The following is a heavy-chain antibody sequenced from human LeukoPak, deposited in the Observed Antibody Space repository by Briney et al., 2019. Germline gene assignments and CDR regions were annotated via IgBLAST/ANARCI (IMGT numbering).Heavy chain of an antibody. J-gene: IGHJ5*02. CDR1: GGSITSDLYY. CDR3: ARGSGWNAFDP. D-gene: IGHD6-19*01. Sequence: PSETLSLTCSVSGGSITSDLYYWTWIRQPAGKELEWIGRIYTNGWTDYNPSLKSRVTISVDTSKNHFSLKLTFVTAADTALYYCARGSGWNAFDPWGQGTLVTVSS. CDR2: IYTNGWT. V-gene: IGHV4-61*02.